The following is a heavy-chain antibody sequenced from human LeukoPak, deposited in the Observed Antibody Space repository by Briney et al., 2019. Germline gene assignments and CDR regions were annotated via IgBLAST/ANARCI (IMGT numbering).Heavy chain of an antibody. CDR2: IYYSGST. CDR1: GGSISSGDYY. CDR3: ARAGDDAFDI. Sequence: SETLSLTCTVSGGSISSGDYYWSWIRQPPGKGLERIGYIYYSGSTYYNPSLKSRVTISVDTSKNQFSLKLSSVTAADTAVYYCARAGDDAFDIWGQGTMVTVSS. D-gene: IGHD3-16*01. J-gene: IGHJ3*02. V-gene: IGHV4-30-4*01.